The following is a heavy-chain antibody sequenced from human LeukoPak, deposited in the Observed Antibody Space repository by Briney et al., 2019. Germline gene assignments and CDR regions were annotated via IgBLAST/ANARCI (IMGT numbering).Heavy chain of an antibody. J-gene: IGHJ4*02. CDR2: IIPILGIA. Sequence: SVKVSCKASGGTFSSYTISWVRQAPGQGLEWMGRIIPILGIANYAQNFQGRVTITADKPTSTAYMELSSLRSEDTAVYYCAIKHDFWSGYYSDSFDYWGQGTLVTVSS. D-gene: IGHD3-3*01. CDR1: GGTFSSYT. V-gene: IGHV1-69*02. CDR3: AIKHDFWSGYYSDSFDY.